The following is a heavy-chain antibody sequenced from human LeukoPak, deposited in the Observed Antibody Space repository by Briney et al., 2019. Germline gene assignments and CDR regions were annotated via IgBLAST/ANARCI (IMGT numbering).Heavy chain of an antibody. CDR2: ISSSGSTI. CDR1: GFTFSSYE. Sequence: SLRLSCAASGFTFSSYEMNWVRQATGKGLEWVSYISSSGSTIYYADSLIGRFAVSRNNAKNSLLLQMNSLRAEDTAVYYCARAGSIAAAGYVFDYWGQGTLANVSS. J-gene: IGHJ4*02. V-gene: IGHV3-48*03. CDR3: ARAGSIAAAGYVFDY. D-gene: IGHD6-25*01.